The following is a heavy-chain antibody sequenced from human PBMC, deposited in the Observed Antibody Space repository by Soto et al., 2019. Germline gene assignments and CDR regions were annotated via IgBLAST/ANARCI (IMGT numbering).Heavy chain of an antibody. D-gene: IGHD3-22*01. CDR2: IYPSNSET. J-gene: IGHJ4*02. CDR1: GYTFTSYW. V-gene: IGHV5-51*01. CDR3: ARQGYHYDTYSFGY. Sequence: EVQLVQSGAEVKKPGESLKISCKASGYTFTSYWIGWVRQMPGKGLEWLGIIYPSNSETRFSPSFQGQVTLSAAKSIFTAYLQWSSLKASDTAMYYCARQGYHYDTYSFGYWGQGTLVTVSP.